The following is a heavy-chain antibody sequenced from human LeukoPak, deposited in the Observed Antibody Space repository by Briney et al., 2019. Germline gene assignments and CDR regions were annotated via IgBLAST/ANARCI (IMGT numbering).Heavy chain of an antibody. CDR2: INTNNGVT. D-gene: IGHD5-12*01. CDR3: TKDRLSKWFDP. J-gene: IGHJ5*02. Sequence: ASVKVSCKASGLTFTGVNYIHWVRQAPGQGPEWMGWINTNNGVTDYARKFQGRATMTRDTSISTAYMELYRLTSDDMAMYYCTKDRLSKWFDPWGQGTLVTVSS. CDR1: GLTFTGVNY. V-gene: IGHV1-2*02.